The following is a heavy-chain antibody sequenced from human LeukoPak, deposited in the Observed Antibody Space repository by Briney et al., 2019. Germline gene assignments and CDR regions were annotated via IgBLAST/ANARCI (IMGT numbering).Heavy chain of an antibody. V-gene: IGHV3-30*02. CDR2: IQSDGNNK. D-gene: IGHD3-22*01. CDR3: AKDSQDSSGYYYCYYYYMDV. J-gene: IGHJ6*03. Sequence: PGGSLRLSCAASAFIFSRYGMHWVRQAPGKGLEWVAFIQSDGNNKYYGDSVKGRFTISRDNSKNTLYLQMNSLRAEDTAVYYCAKDSQDSSGYYYCYYYYMDVWGKGTTVTVSS. CDR1: AFIFSRYG.